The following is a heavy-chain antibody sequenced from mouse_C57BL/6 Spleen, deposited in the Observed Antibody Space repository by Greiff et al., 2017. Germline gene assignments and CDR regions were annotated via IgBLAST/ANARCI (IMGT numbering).Heavy chain of an antibody. CDR1: GYTFTSYW. V-gene: IGHV1-69*01. Sequence: QVQLQQPGAELVMPGASVKLSCKASGYTFTSYWMHWVKQRPGQGLEWIGEIAPSDSYTNYNQKFKGKSTLTVDKSSSTAYMQLSSLTSEDSAVYYCARGGRAYFDYWGQGTTLTVSS. CDR3: ARGGRAYFDY. D-gene: IGHD3-1*01. J-gene: IGHJ2*01. CDR2: IAPSDSYT.